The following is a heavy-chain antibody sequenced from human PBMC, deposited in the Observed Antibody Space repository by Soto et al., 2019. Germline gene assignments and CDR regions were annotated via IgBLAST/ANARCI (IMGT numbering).Heavy chain of an antibody. D-gene: IGHD3-10*01. J-gene: IGHJ4*02. Sequence: EVQLVESGGGLVQPGGSLRLSCGASGFTLRSYWMHWVRQAPGKGLVWVSNINSDGSSTKYADSVKGRFTISRDNAKNTLYLQMNSLSADDTAVYYCATLFSSGSSLDYWGQGTLVTVSS. CDR2: INSDGSST. V-gene: IGHV3-74*01. CDR1: GFTLRSYW. CDR3: ATLFSSGSSLDY.